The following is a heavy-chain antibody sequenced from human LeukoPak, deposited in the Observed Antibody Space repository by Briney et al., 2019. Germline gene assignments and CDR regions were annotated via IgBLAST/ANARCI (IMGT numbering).Heavy chain of an antibody. D-gene: IGHD2-15*01. J-gene: IGHJ6*02. CDR1: GYTFTGYY. CDR3: ARGPVSRYCSGGSCYGAYYYGMDV. Sequence: ASVTASCKASGYTFTGYYMHWVRQAPGQGLEWMGWINPNSGGTNYAQKFQGRVTMTRDTSISTAYMELSRLRSDDTAVYYCARGPVSRYCSGGSCYGAYYYGMDVWGQGTTVTVSS. CDR2: INPNSGGT. V-gene: IGHV1-2*02.